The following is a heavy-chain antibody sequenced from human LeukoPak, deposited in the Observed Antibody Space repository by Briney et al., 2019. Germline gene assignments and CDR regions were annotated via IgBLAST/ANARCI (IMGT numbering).Heavy chain of an antibody. J-gene: IGHJ6*02. CDR1: GFTFNSYG. CDR2: ISYDGSNK. Sequence: GGSLRLSCAASGFTFNSYGMHWVRQAPGKGLEWVAVISYDGSNKYYADSVEGRFTISRDNSKNTLYLQMNSLRAEDTAVYYCARDFTHRDIVVVVATPNYYGMDVWGQGTTVTVSS. V-gene: IGHV3-30*03. D-gene: IGHD2-15*01. CDR3: ARDFTHRDIVVVVATPNYYGMDV.